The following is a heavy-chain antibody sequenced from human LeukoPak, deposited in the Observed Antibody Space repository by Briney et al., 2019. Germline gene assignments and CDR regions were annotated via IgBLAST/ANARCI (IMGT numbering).Heavy chain of an antibody. CDR2: IYTSGST. Sequence: SETLSLTCTVSGGSISSYYWSWIRQPPGKGLEGIGYIYTSGSTNYNPSLKSRVTISVDTSKNQFSLKLSSVTAADTAVYYCARGLRYFDWSKTTNAFDIWGQGTMVTVSS. CDR1: GGSISSYY. V-gene: IGHV4-4*09. D-gene: IGHD3-9*01. J-gene: IGHJ3*02. CDR3: ARGLRYFDWSKTTNAFDI.